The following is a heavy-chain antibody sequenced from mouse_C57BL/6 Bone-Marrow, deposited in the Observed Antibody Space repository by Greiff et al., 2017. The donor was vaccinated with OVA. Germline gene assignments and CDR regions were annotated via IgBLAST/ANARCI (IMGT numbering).Heavy chain of an antibody. CDR2: IDPENGDT. D-gene: IGHD4-1*01. CDR1: GFNIKDDY. V-gene: IGHV14-4*01. Sequence: VQLQQSGAELVRPGASVKLSCTASGFNIKDDYMHWVKQRPEQGLEWIGWIDPENGDTEYASKFQGKATITADTSSNTAYLQLSSLASEDTAVYYCTPTGTSAMDCWGQGASVTVSS. CDR3: TPTGTSAMDC. J-gene: IGHJ4*01.